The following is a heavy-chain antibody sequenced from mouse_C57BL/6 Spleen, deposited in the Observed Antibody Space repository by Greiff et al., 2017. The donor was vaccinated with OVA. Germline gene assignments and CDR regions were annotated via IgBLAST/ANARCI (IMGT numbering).Heavy chain of an antibody. Sequence: VQLQQSGPELVKPGASVKISCKASGYTFTDYYMNWVEQSHGKSLEWIGDINPNNGGTSYNQKFKGKATLTVDKSSSTAYMELRSLTSEDSAVYYCATITTGYYYAMDYWGQGTSVTVSS. V-gene: IGHV1-26*01. D-gene: IGHD1-1*01. J-gene: IGHJ4*01. CDR1: GYTFTDYY. CDR3: ATITTGYYYAMDY. CDR2: INPNNGGT.